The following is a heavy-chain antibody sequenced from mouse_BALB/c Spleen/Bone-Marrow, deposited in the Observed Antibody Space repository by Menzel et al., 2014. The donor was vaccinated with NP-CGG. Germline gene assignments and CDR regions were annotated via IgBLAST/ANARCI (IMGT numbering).Heavy chain of an antibody. D-gene: IGHD1-1*01. Sequence: QVQLQQSGPELVSPGVSVKISCKGSGYTFTDYAMHWVKQSHAKSLEWIGVISTYSGNTNYNQKFKGKATMTVDKSSSTAYMELARLTSEDSAIYYCARGYYGSSYLFAYWGQGTLVTVSA. CDR2: ISTYSGNT. CDR1: GYTFTDYA. CDR3: ARGYYGSSYLFAY. V-gene: IGHV1-67*01. J-gene: IGHJ3*01.